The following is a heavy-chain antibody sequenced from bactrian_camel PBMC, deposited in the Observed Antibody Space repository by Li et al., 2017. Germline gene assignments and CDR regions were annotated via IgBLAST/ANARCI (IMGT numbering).Heavy chain of an antibody. CDR2: ILAGVITGEGNL. Sequence: DVQLVESGGGSVEPGGSLRLSCVVAGRTYASLCMGWFRQVPGKEREGVAAILAGVITGEGNLVYADSVKGRFTISQDISKNTVYLQMNRLKPEDTAMYYCAANGRTVCRVTENWWSPHTFWGNGTQVTVS. J-gene: IGHJ4*01. CDR1: GRTYASLC. V-gene: IGHV3S40*01. CDR3: AANGRTVCRVTENWWSPHTF. D-gene: IGHD7*01.